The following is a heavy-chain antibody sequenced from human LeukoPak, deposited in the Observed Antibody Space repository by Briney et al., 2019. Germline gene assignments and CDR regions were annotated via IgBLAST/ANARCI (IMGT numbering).Heavy chain of an antibody. CDR3: ARDKNLKPDY. Sequence: ASVKVSCKASGYTFTTNGFSWVRQAPGQGLEWMGWISAYNGNTNYAQRLQGIVTMTTDTSTSTDYMELRSLSSDDTAVYYCARDKNLKPDYWGQGTLVTVSS. V-gene: IGHV1-18*01. CDR1: GYTFTTNG. J-gene: IGHJ4*02. CDR2: ISAYNGNT.